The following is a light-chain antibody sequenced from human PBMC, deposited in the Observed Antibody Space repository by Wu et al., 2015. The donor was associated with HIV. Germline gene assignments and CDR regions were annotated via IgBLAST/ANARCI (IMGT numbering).Light chain of an antibody. Sequence: EIVLTQSPATLSLSPGERASLSCRASQNIRNYLAWYQQKPGQAPRLLIYDASNRATGIPAKFSGSGSGTDFTLTISSLEPEDFAVYYCQHRXAWPSTFGQGTRL. V-gene: IGKV3-11*01. CDR1: QNIRNY. CDR2: DAS. CDR3: QHRXAWPST. J-gene: IGKJ5*01.